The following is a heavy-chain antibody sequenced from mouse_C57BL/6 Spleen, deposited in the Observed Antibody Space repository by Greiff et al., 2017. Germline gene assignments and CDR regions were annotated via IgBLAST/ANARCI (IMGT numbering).Heavy chain of an antibody. CDR1: GYSFTDYN. Sequence: EVKLVESGPELVKPGASVKISCKASGYSFTDYNMNWVKQSNGKSLEWIGVINPNYGTTSYNQKFKGKATLTVDQSSSTAYMQLNSLTSEDSAVYYCARSLLYYGSSYGYFDVWGTGTTVTVSS. CDR3: ARSLLYYGSSYGYFDV. D-gene: IGHD1-1*01. V-gene: IGHV1-39*01. CDR2: INPNYGTT. J-gene: IGHJ1*03.